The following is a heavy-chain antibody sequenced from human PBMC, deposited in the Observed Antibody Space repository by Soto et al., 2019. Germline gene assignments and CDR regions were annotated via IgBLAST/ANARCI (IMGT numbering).Heavy chain of an antibody. CDR2: ISYDGGNK. D-gene: IGHD1-26*01. CDR1: GSVFSDHG. CDR3: AKEWDAHPNYDY. J-gene: IGHJ4*02. V-gene: IGHV3-30*18. Sequence: QVQLVESGGGVVQPGRSLRLSCAGSGSVFSDHGIHWVRQAPGKGLEWLAAISYDGGNKYYADSVKGRFTISRDNSENTVYLQMNSLTTEDTAIYYCAKEWDAHPNYDYWGQGTLVTVSS.